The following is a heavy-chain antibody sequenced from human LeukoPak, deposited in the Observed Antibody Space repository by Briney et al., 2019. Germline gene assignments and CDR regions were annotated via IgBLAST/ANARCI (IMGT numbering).Heavy chain of an antibody. Sequence: PGGSLRLSCAASGFTSSSYALNWVRQAPGKGLEWVATVSGSGDRMYHADSVKGRFTISRDNSKNTIYLQMNSLRAEDTAVYYCARGPNSNWSGLDFWGQGTLLTVSS. CDR2: VSGSGDRM. D-gene: IGHD6-6*01. CDR3: ARGPNSNWSGLDF. V-gene: IGHV3-23*01. J-gene: IGHJ4*02. CDR1: GFTSSSYA.